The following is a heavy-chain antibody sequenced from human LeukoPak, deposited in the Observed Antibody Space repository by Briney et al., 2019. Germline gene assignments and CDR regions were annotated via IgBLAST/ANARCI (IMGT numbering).Heavy chain of an antibody. D-gene: IGHD3-22*01. Sequence: PSETLSLTCTVSGGSISSYYWSWIRQPPGKGLEWIGYIYYSGSTNYNPSLKSRVTISVDTSKNQFSLKLSSVTAADTAVYYCARVHLQYYYDSSGYYNQGDFDYWGQGTLVTVSS. CDR1: GGSISSYY. CDR2: IYYSGST. V-gene: IGHV4-59*01. CDR3: ARVHLQYYYDSSGYYNQGDFDY. J-gene: IGHJ4*02.